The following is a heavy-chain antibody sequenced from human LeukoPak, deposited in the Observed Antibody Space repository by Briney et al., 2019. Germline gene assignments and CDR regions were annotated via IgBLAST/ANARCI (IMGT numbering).Heavy chain of an antibody. V-gene: IGHV1-46*01. CDR2: INPSGGST. D-gene: IGHD1-14*01. CDR1: GYTFTSYY. J-gene: IGHJ6*02. CDR3: ARDKPATPTYYYYYGMDV. Sequence: GASVKVSCKASGYTFTSYYMHWVRQAPGQGLEWMGIINPSGGSTSYAQKFQGRVTMTRDTSTSTVYMELSSLRSEDTAVYYCARDKPATPTYYYYYGMDVWGQGTTVTVSS.